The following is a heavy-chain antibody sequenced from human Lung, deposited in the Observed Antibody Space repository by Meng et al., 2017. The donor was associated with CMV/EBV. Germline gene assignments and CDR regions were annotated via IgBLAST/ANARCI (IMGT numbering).Heavy chain of an antibody. J-gene: IGHJ4*02. Sequence: SCKVSGYWFTTYWIGWVHQISGKGLEWMGIIYPRDSDTVYMMSFQGSVTNSADKSINTVYLQWDSLRASDTAMYYCARRDYYDLGSGNWGQGTPVTVSS. CDR2: IYPRDSDT. CDR1: GYWFTTYW. D-gene: IGHD3-10*01. V-gene: IGHV5-51*07. CDR3: ARRDYYDLGSGN.